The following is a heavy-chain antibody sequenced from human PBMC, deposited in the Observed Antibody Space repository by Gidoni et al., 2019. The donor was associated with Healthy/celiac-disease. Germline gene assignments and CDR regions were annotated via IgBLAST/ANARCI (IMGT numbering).Heavy chain of an antibody. CDR1: GFPFSSYS. J-gene: IGHJ3*02. Sequence: EVQLVESGGGLVKPGGSLRLSCAASGFPFSSYSMNWVRQAPGKGLEWVSSISSSSSYIYYADSVKGRFTISRDNAKNSLYLQMNSLRAEDTAVYYCARAFSYYYDSSGYRDAFDIWGQGTMVTVSS. CDR2: ISSSSSYI. V-gene: IGHV3-21*01. CDR3: ARAFSYYYDSSGYRDAFDI. D-gene: IGHD3-22*01.